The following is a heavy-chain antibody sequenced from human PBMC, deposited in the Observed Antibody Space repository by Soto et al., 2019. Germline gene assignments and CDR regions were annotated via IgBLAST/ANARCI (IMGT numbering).Heavy chain of an antibody. V-gene: IGHV5-51*01. CDR1: GYSFTSYW. Sequence: GESLKICCKGSGYSFTSYWIGWVRQMPGKGLEWMGIIYPGDSDTRYSPSFQGQVTISADKSISTAYLQWSSLKASDTAMYYRATNRDYYYYGMDVWGQGTTVTVSS. CDR2: IYPGDSDT. CDR3: ATNRDYYYYGMDV. J-gene: IGHJ6*02. D-gene: IGHD2-8*01.